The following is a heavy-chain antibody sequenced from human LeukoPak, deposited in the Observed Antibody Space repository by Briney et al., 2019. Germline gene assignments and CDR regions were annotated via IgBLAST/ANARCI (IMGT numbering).Heavy chain of an antibody. Sequence: SETLSLTCAVYGGSFSGYYWSWIRQPPGKGLEWIGEINHSGSTNYDPSLKSRVTISVDTSKNQFSLKLSSVTAADTAVYYCARGPRKRPYYGSGRSYYYGMDVWGQGTTVTLSS. CDR2: INHSGST. J-gene: IGHJ6*02. V-gene: IGHV4-34*01. CDR1: GGSFSGYY. CDR3: ARGPRKRPYYGSGRSYYYGMDV. D-gene: IGHD3-10*01.